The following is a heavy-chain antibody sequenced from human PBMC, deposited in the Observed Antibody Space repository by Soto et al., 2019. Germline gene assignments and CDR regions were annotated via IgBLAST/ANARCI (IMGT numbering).Heavy chain of an antibody. D-gene: IGHD3-22*01. CDR1: GFTFSSYA. V-gene: IGHV3-30-3*01. Sequence: PGGSLRLSCAASGFTFSSYAMHWVRQAPGKGLEWVAVISYDGSNKYYADSVKGRFTISRDNSKNTLYLQMNSLRAEDTAVYYCARVTYYYDSSGYYDDAFDIWGQGTMVTVSS. J-gene: IGHJ3*02. CDR3: ARVTYYYDSSGYYDDAFDI. CDR2: ISYDGSNK.